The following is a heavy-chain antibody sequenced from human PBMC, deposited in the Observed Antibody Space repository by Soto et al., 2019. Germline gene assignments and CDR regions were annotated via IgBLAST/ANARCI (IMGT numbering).Heavy chain of an antibody. Sequence: QVQLVQSGAEVKKPGSSLRVSCETSGGTSTIYTITWVRQARGQGLQWMGRIVPMLRITNYTPDLQGRLTMTADTSTGTAHMELSSLTSEDTAVYYCATEKSGAGRVGVFDWGQGTLVSVSS. CDR2: IVPMLRIT. J-gene: IGHJ4*02. CDR1: GGTSTIYT. CDR3: ATEKSGAGRVGVFD. V-gene: IGHV1-69*08. D-gene: IGHD1-26*01.